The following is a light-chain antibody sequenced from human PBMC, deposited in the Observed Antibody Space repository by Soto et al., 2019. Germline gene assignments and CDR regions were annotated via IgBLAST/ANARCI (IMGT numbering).Light chain of an antibody. CDR3: SSYTSISTVV. V-gene: IGLV2-14*01. CDR1: SSDVGGYNY. CDR2: EVS. Sequence: QSVLTQPASVSGSPGQSITISCTGTSSDVGGYNYVSWYQQHPGKAPKLMIYEVSKRPSGVSNRFSGSKSGNTASLTISGLQAEDEADYYCSSYTSISTVVFGGGTKLTVL. J-gene: IGLJ2*01.